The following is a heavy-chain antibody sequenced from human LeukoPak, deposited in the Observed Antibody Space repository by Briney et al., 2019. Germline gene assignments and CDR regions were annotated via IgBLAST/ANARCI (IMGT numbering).Heavy chain of an antibody. V-gene: IGHV3-30-3*01. CDR2: ISYDGSNK. CDR3: ARGSYDSSGYLFDY. D-gene: IGHD3-22*01. J-gene: IGHJ4*02. CDR1: GFTFSSYA. Sequence: PGRSLRLSCAASGFTFSSYAMHWVRQASGKGLEWVAVISYDGSNKYYADSVKGRFTISRDNSKNTLYLQMNSLRAEDTAVYYCARGSYDSSGYLFDYWGQGTLVTVSS.